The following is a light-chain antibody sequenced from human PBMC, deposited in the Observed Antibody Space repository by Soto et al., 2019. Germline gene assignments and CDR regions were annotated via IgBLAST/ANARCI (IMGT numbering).Light chain of an antibody. CDR3: ETWDSNTLWV. CDR1: SGHSSYI. CDR2: LEGSGSY. Sequence: QPVLTQSSSASASLGSSVKLTCTLSSGHSSYIIAWHQQQPGKAPRYLMKLEGSGSYNKGSGVPDRFSGSSSGADRYLTISILQSEDEADYYCETWDSNTLWVFGGGTKLTVL. V-gene: IGLV4-60*03. J-gene: IGLJ3*02.